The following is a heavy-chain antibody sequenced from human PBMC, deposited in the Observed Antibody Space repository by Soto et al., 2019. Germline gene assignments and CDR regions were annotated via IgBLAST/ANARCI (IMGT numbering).Heavy chain of an antibody. D-gene: IGHD3-22*01. V-gene: IGHV4-59*08. Sequence: PSETLSLTCTVSGGSISSYYWSWIRQPPGKGLEWIGYIYYSGSTNYNPSLKSRVTISVDTSKNQFSLKLSSVTAADTAVYYCARHLGYDSSDYYRAWFDPWGQGTLVTVSS. CDR3: ARHLGYDSSDYYRAWFDP. J-gene: IGHJ5*02. CDR2: IYYSGST. CDR1: GGSISSYY.